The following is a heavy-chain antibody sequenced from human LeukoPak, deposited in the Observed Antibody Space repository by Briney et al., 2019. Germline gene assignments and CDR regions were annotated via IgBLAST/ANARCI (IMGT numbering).Heavy chain of an antibody. CDR2: IYYSGSI. Sequence: WETLSLTCAVSGYSISSSNYWAWIRQPPGKGLEWIGHIYYSGSIYYNPSLKSRVTMSVDTSKNQFSLKLSSVTAVDTAVYYCARKATTGPTKAAFDIWGQGTMVTVSS. J-gene: IGHJ3*02. CDR1: GYSISSSNY. CDR3: ARKATTGPTKAAFDI. D-gene: IGHD4-17*01. V-gene: IGHV4-28*05.